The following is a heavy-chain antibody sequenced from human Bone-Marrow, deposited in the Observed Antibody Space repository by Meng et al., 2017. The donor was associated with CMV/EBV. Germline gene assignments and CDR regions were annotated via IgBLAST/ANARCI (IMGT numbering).Heavy chain of an antibody. CDR3: TTSIAVAGFDY. J-gene: IGHJ4*02. D-gene: IGHD6-19*01. V-gene: IGHV3-15*07. CDR1: GFTFSNAW. CDR2: IKSKTDGGTT. Sequence: AASGFTFSNAWMNWVRQAPGKGLEWVGRIKSKTDGGTTDYAAPVKGRFTISRDDSKNTLYLQMNSLKTEDTAVYYCTTSIAVAGFDYWGQGTLVTVSS.